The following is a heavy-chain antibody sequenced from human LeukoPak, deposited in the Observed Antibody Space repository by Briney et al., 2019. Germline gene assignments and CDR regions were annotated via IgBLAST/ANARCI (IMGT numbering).Heavy chain of an antibody. V-gene: IGHV3-21*01. J-gene: IGHJ3*02. D-gene: IGHD2-2*01. CDR1: GFTFSSYS. Sequence: GGSLRLSCAASGFTFSSYSVNWVRQAPGKGLEWVSSISSSSSYIYYADSVKGRFTISRDNAKNSLYLQMNSLRAEDTAVYYCARDLVVPLDAFDIWGQGTMVTVSS. CDR3: ARDLVVPLDAFDI. CDR2: ISSSSSYI.